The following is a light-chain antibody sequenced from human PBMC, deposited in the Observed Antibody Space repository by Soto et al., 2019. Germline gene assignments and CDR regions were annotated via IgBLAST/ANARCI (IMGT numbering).Light chain of an antibody. J-gene: IGLJ1*01. V-gene: IGLV2-8*01. Sequence: QSALTQPPSASGSPGQSVTISCTGTSSDVGGYKYVSWYQQHPGKAPKLMIFEVNKRPSGVPDSFSGSKSGNTASLTVSGRHAEDEAYYYCSSYAGINNLGVFGTGTKLTVL. CDR1: SSDVGGYKY. CDR2: EVN. CDR3: SSYAGINNLGV.